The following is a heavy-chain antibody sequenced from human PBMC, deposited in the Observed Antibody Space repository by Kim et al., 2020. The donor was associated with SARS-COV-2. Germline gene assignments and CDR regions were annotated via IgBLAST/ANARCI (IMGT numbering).Heavy chain of an antibody. CDR2: IGTAGDT. D-gene: IGHD4-17*01. CDR1: GFTFSSYD. V-gene: IGHV3-13*04. Sequence: GGSLRLSCAASGFTFSSYDMHWVRQAPGKGLEWVSAIGTAGDTYYPGSVKGRFTISRENAKNSLYLQMNSLRAGDTAVYYCARADYGGNMYYYYGMDVWGQGTTVTVSS. J-gene: IGHJ6*01. CDR3: ARADYGGNMYYYYGMDV.